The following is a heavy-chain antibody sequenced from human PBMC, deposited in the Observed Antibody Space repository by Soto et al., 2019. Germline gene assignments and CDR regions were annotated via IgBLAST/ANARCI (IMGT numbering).Heavy chain of an antibody. Sequence: QLQLQESGSGLVKPSQTLSLTCAVSGGSISSGGYSWSWIRQPPGKGLEWIGYIYHSGSTYHNPALKSRVTTSVDRSKNQFSLKLSSVTAADTAGYYCARGQVVAAQHWGQGTLVTVSS. CDR2: IYHSGST. D-gene: IGHD2-15*01. CDR3: ARGQVVAAQH. CDR1: GGSISSGGYS. J-gene: IGHJ4*02. V-gene: IGHV4-30-2*01.